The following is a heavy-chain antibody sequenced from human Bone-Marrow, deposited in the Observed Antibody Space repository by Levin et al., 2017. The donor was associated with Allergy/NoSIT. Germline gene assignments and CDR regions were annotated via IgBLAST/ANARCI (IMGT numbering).Heavy chain of an antibody. J-gene: IGHJ6*03. CDR1: GFTFGDYA. CDR3: TRDSWVKQWLDLYYYYYYMDV. D-gene: IGHD6-19*01. CDR2: IRSKAYGGTT. V-gene: IGHV3-49*03. Sequence: PGGSLRLSCTASGFTFGDYAMSWFRQAPGKGLEWVGFIRSKAYGGTTEYAASVKGRFTISRDDSKSIAYLQMNSLKTEDTAVYYCTRDSWVKQWLDLYYYYYYMDVWGKGTTVTVSS.